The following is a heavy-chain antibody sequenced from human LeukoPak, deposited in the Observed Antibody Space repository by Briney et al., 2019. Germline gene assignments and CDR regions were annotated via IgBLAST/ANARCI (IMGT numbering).Heavy chain of an antibody. CDR1: GGTFSSYA. V-gene: IGHV1-69*05. CDR2: IIPIFGTA. J-gene: IGHJ4*02. D-gene: IGHD3-22*01. CDR3: ARDYYDSSGYYGIDY. Sequence: SVKVSCKASGGTFSSYAISWVRQAPGQGLEWMGGIIPIFGTANHAQKFQGRVTITTDESTSTAYMELSSLRSEDTAVYYCARDYYDSSGYYGIDYWGQGTLVTVSS.